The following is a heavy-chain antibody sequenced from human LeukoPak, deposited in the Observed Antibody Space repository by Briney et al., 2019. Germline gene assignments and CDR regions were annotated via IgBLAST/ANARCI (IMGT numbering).Heavy chain of an antibody. V-gene: IGHV4-4*08. CDR1: GDSMGSFY. Sequence: PSETLSLTCTVSGDSMGSFYWSWIRQSAGRGLEWIGHIYSSGTTKNNPSSKSRVTISVDTSKNQFSLKLSSVTAADTAVYYCATQHPLLFNGAYYYYYGMDVWGQGTTVTVSS. J-gene: IGHJ6*02. D-gene: IGHD3-10*01. CDR2: IYSSGTT. CDR3: ATQHPLLFNGAYYYYYGMDV.